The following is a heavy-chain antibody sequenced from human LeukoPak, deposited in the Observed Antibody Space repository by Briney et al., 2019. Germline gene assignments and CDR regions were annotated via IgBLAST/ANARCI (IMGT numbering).Heavy chain of an antibody. CDR3: ARYQLVQAVRYFDY. V-gene: IGHV3-48*03. CDR2: ISSSGSTI. J-gene: IGHJ4*02. D-gene: IGHD6-6*01. CDR1: GFTFSSYE. Sequence: RPGGSLRLSCAASGFTFSSYEMNWVRQAPGKGLEWVSYISSSGSTIYYADSVKGRFTISRDNAKNSLYLQMNSLRAEDTAVYYCARYQLVQAVRYFDYWGQGTLVTVSS.